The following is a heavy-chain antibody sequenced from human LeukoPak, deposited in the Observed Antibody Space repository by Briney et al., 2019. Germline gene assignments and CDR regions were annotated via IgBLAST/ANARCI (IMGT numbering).Heavy chain of an antibody. CDR2: ISYDGSNK. J-gene: IGHJ5*02. D-gene: IGHD3-3*01. Sequence: GRSLRLSCAASGFTFSSYAMHWVRQAPGKGLEWVAVISYDGSNKYYADSVKGRFTISRDNSKNTLYLQMNSLRAEDTAVYYRARDGRYFLEWLTSYNWFDPWGQGTLVTVSS. CDR3: ARDGRYFLEWLTSYNWFDP. CDR1: GFTFSSYA. V-gene: IGHV3-30-3*01.